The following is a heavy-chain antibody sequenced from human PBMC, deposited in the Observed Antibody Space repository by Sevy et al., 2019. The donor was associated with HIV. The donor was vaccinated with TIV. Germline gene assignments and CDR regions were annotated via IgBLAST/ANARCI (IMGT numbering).Heavy chain of an antibody. V-gene: IGHV4-34*01. Sequence: SETLSLTCAVYGGSFSGYYWSWFRQPPGKGLEWIGEINHSGGTNYNPSLKSRVTISVDTSKNQFSLKLNSVTAADTAVYYCARHCTGSSCSHAFDIWGQGTMVTVSS. CDR1: GGSFSGYY. J-gene: IGHJ3*02. CDR2: INHSGGT. D-gene: IGHD2-15*01. CDR3: ARHCTGSSCSHAFDI.